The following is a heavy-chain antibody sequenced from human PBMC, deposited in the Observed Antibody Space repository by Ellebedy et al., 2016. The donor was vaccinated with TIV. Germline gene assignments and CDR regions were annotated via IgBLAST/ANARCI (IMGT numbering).Heavy chain of an antibody. D-gene: IGHD3-10*01. CDR1: GFTFSSYG. Sequence: PGGSLRLSCAASGFTFSSYGMHWVRQAPGKGLEWVAVIWYDGSNKYYADSVKGRFTISRDNSKNTLYLQMNSLRAEDTAVYYCARERSGSYPHFDYWGQGTLVTVSS. V-gene: IGHV3-33*01. CDR2: IWYDGSNK. J-gene: IGHJ4*02. CDR3: ARERSGSYPHFDY.